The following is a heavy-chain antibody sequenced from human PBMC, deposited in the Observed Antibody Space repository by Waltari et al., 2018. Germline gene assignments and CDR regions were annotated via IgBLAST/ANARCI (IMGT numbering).Heavy chain of an antibody. D-gene: IGHD5-12*01. CDR1: GFTFDDYA. CDR2: ISGDGGST. Sequence: EVQLVESGGGVVQPGGSLRLSCAASGFTFDDYAMHWVRHAPGKGLEWVSLISGDGGSTYYADSVKGRFTISRDNSKNSLYLQMNSLRTEDTALYYCAKDLGPDGYNSHSDYWGQGTLVTVSS. CDR3: AKDLGPDGYNSHSDY. J-gene: IGHJ4*02. V-gene: IGHV3-43*02.